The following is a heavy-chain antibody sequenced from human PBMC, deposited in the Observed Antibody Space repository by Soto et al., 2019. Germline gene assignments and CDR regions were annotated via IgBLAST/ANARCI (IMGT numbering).Heavy chain of an antibody. D-gene: IGHD6-25*01. Sequence: QVQLLESGGGVVQPGRSLKLSCTTSGFTFSLYGMHWVRQAPGKGLEWLAVISFDGKNRYYADSEKGRFTISRDNSKTKLFLQMSNLRADDTAVYVCAKGAQAAAVLDHWGQGALVTVAS. CDR1: GFTFSLYG. CDR2: ISFDGKNR. J-gene: IGHJ4*02. CDR3: AKGAQAAAVLDH. V-gene: IGHV3-30*18.